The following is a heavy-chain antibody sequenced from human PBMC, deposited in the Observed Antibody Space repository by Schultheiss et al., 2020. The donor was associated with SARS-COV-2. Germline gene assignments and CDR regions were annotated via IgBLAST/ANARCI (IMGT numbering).Heavy chain of an antibody. CDR2: ISYDGSNK. CDR3: ARDTVTTVRPSWYFDL. J-gene: IGHJ2*01. D-gene: IGHD4-17*01. V-gene: IGHV3-30*01. Sequence: GGSLRLSCAASGFTFSICAMSWVRQAPGKGLEWVAVISYDGSNKYYADSVKGRFTISRDNSKNTLYLQINSLRAEDTAVYYCARDTVTTVRPSWYFDLWGRGTLVTVSS. CDR1: GFTFSICA.